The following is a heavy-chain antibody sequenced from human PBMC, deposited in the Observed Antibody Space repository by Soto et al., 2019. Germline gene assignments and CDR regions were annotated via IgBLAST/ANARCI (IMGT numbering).Heavy chain of an antibody. V-gene: IGHV2-5*02. CDR2: IYWDDDK. Sequence: QITLKETGPTLVNPTQTLTLTCTFSGFSLTTYGVGVGWIRQPPGKALEWLAFIYWDDDKRYSPSLKSRLTITKDTSKNQVALRMTNMDPVDTATYYCEHSRGYVGFEYWGQGILVTVSS. CDR1: GFSLTTYGVG. J-gene: IGHJ4*02. CDR3: EHSRGYVGFEY. D-gene: IGHD5-12*01.